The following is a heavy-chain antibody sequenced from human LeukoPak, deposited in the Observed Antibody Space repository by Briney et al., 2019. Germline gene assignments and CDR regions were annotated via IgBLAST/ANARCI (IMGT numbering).Heavy chain of an antibody. CDR3: VRDANWGLDALDI. CDR1: GDSVSFNSDV. CDR2: AYYKFKWLV. J-gene: IGHJ3*02. Sequence: SQTLSLTCAIPGDSVSFNSDVWNWIRQSPSRGIEWLGNAYYKFKWLVDYAVSVTSRLTIPPATPKHPFSLQLNSVTPEDTAVYYCVRDANWGLDALDIWGQGTMVTVSS. D-gene: IGHD7-27*01. V-gene: IGHV6-1*01.